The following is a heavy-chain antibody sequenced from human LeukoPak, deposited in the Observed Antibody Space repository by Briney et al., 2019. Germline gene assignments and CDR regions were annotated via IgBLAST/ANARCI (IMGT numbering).Heavy chain of an antibody. V-gene: IGHV3-66*01. CDR3: ARETPVVGDNYYGMDV. CDR2: IYTGGSK. D-gene: IGHD2-21*01. Sequence: GGSLRLSCAVSGITVNSYYIHWVRQSPGKGLEWVSVIYTGGSKYYADPVKGRFIISRDSSSSTVNLQLNSLRTEDTAVYYCARETPVVGDNYYGMDVWGPGTTVIVSS. J-gene: IGHJ6*02. CDR1: GITVNSYY.